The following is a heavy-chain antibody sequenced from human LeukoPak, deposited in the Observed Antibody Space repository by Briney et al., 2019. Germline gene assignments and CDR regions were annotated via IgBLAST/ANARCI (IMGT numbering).Heavy chain of an antibody. CDR3: ARQLGYCSSTSCLLYWFDP. J-gene: IGHJ5*02. V-gene: IGHV4-38-2*01. CDR1: GHSISSGYY. D-gene: IGHD2-2*01. CDR2: IYHSGST. Sequence: SETLSLTCAVSGHSISSGYYWGWIRQPPGKGLEWIGSIYHSGSTYYNPSLKSRVTISVDTSKNQFSLKLSSVTAADTAVYYCARQLGYCSSTSCLLYWFDPWGQGTLVTVSS.